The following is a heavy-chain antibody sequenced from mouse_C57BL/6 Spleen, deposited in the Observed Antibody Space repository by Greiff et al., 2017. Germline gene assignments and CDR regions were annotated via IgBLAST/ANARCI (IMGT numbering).Heavy chain of an antibody. D-gene: IGHD1-1*01. J-gene: IGHJ1*03. V-gene: IGHV1-53*01. CDR2: INPSNGGT. CDR3: ARKHYGSTWYFDV. Sequence: VQLQQPGTELVKPGASVKLSCKASGYTFTSYWMHWVKQRPGQGLEWIGNINPSNGGTNYNEKFKSKATLTVDKSSSTAYMQLSSLTSEDSAVYYCARKHYGSTWYFDVWGTGTTVTVSS. CDR1: GYTFTSYW.